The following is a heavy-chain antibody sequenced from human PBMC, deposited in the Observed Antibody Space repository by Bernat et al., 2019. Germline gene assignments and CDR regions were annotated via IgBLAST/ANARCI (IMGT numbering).Heavy chain of an antibody. Sequence: QVQLQQWGAGLLKPSETLSLTCAVYGGSFSGYYWSWIRQPPGKGLEWIGEINHSGSTNYNPSLKSRVTISVDTSKNQFSLKLSSVTAADTAVYYCARGLIAAAGKGIVDYWGQGTLVTVSS. J-gene: IGHJ4*02. V-gene: IGHV4-34*01. CDR2: INHSGST. CDR3: ARGLIAAAGKGIVDY. D-gene: IGHD6-13*01. CDR1: GGSFSGYY.